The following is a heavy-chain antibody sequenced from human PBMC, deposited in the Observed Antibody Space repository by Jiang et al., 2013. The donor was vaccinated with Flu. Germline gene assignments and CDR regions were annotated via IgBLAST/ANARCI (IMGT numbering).Heavy chain of an antibody. D-gene: IGHD1-26*01. CDR2: IYYTGST. CDR3: AVGATKVD. V-gene: IGHV4-39*07. J-gene: IGHJ4*02. Sequence: GPGLVKPSETLSLTCTVSGGSISSSGYYWGWIRQPPGEGLEWIGNIYYTGSTYYNSSLKSRVTISLDTSKSQFSLRLSSVTAADTAVYYCAVGATKVDWGQGTLVTVSS. CDR1: GGSISSSGYY.